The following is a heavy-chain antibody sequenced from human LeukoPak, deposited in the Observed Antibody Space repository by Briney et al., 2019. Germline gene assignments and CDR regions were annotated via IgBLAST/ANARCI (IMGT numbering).Heavy chain of an antibody. Sequence: SEILSLTCTVSGYSISSGYYWGWIRQPPGKGLEWIGSIYHSGTTYCNPSLKSRVTISVDTSKNQFSLKLNSVTAADTAVYFCAKHTSITYAHFDYWGQGILVTVSS. CDR1: GYSISSGYY. D-gene: IGHD2-2*01. V-gene: IGHV4-38-2*02. CDR3: AKHTSITYAHFDY. J-gene: IGHJ4*02. CDR2: IYHSGTT.